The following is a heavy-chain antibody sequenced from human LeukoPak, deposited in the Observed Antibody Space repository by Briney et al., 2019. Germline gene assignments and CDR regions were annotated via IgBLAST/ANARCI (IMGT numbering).Heavy chain of an antibody. D-gene: IGHD5-18*01. CDR1: GFTFSSYW. CDR3: ARERGTAKYYFDY. Sequence: PGGSLRLSCAASGFTFSSYWMHWVRQAPGKGLVWVSRINSDGSSTSYADSVKGRFTISRGNAKNTLYLQMNSLRAEDTAVYYCARERGTAKYYFDYWGQETLVTVSS. V-gene: IGHV3-74*01. CDR2: INSDGSST. J-gene: IGHJ4*02.